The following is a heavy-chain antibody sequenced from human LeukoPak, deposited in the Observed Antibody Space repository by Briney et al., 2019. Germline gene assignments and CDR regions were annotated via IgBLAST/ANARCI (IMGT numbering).Heavy chain of an antibody. D-gene: IGHD4-23*01. CDR3: SRIKYGGNSGYHFDY. J-gene: IGHJ4*02. Sequence: GGSLRLSCSASGFNFNYFAMSWIRQAPGKRLEWVTTIGDSGSGGSYADSVRGRFTISRDNSKNIVYLQMHSLRVDDSAVYYCSRIKYGGNSGYHFDYWGQGTLVTVSS. CDR1: GFNFNYFA. V-gene: IGHV3-23*01. CDR2: IGDSGSGG.